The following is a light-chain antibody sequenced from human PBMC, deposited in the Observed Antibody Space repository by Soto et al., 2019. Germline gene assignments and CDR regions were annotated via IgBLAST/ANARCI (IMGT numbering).Light chain of an antibody. CDR1: SSDVGGYNY. V-gene: IGLV2-11*01. J-gene: IGLJ1*01. Sequence: QSALARPHSVSGSRGQSVAISCSGTSSDVGGYNYVSWYQQHPGKAPKLIIFDVNKRPSGVPDRFSGSKSGSTASLTISGLQAEDEADYYCCSYGGSFYVVGTGTKLTVL. CDR3: CSYGGSFYV. CDR2: DVN.